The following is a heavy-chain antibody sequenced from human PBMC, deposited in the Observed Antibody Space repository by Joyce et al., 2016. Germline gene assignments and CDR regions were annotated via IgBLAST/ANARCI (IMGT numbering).Heavy chain of an antibody. J-gene: IGHJ4*02. D-gene: IGHD3-10*01. CDR3: AKGQGQLWFGQLLSLTDY. V-gene: IGHV3-30*18. Sequence: QVLLEESGGGVVQPGRSLRLSCAASGFTFSTYVMHWVRQSPGKGMEWVGVISNDGKSKYYAESVKGRFTISRDNSKETLYLQMGSLRTEDTAVYYCAKGQGQLWFGQLLSLTDYWGQGSLVTVSS. CDR1: GFTFSTYV. CDR2: ISNDGKSK.